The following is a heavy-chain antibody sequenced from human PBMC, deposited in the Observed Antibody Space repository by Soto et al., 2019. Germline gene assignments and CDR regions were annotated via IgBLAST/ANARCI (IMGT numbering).Heavy chain of an antibody. V-gene: IGHV3-74*01. J-gene: IGHJ3*02. CDR2: INGDGTTT. CDR1: GFTFSPFY. Sequence: EVQLVESGGGLVQPGESLRLSCAASGFTFSPFYMHWVRQAPGKGLEWVSHINGDGTTTVYADSVKGRFTISRDNAKSTLYLQMSSLRTEDTAVYYCVRDRGYRDSFDIWGQGTMVTVSS. D-gene: IGHD6-13*01. CDR3: VRDRGYRDSFDI.